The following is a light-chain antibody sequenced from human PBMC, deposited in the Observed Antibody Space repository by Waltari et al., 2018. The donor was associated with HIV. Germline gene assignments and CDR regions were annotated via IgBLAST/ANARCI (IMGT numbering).Light chain of an antibody. J-gene: IGLJ2*01. CDR3: QSYDSSLTAVI. V-gene: IGLV1-40*01. CDR2: GNN. Sequence: QSVLTQPPSVSGAPGQNVSISCTGTTSNIETPYDVHWYQQLPGAAPKLLVYGNNNRPSGVPARFSGSKSGTSASLAITGLQSEDEAFYYCQSYDSSLTAVIFGGGTKLTVL. CDR1: TSNIETPYD.